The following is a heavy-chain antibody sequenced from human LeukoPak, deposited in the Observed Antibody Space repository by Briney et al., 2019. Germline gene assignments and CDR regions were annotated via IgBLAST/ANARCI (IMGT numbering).Heavy chain of an antibody. V-gene: IGHV1-2*02. J-gene: IGHJ4*02. Sequence: ASVKVSCKTSGYTFTAYYLHWVRQAPGQGLEWMGWINPKSGGAVFEEKFRGRVTMTRDTSISTAFLELSGLTTDDTAVYYCAPSLVVGCDWGQGTLVIVSS. D-gene: IGHD2-8*02. CDR2: INPKSGGA. CDR3: APSLVVGCD. CDR1: GYTFTAYY.